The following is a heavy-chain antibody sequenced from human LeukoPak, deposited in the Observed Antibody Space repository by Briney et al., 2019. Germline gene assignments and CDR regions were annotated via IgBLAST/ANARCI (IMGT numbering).Heavy chain of an antibody. CDR1: GFTFSRYG. D-gene: IGHD1-26*01. J-gene: IGHJ4*02. Sequence: GGSLRLSCAASGFTFSRYGMNWVRQAPGKGLEWAAAISDDGGYKSYADSVKGRFTISRDNSRNTLYLQMNSLRVEDTAVYYCAKEVGTFTLDYWGQGTLVTVSS. CDR3: AKEVGTFTLDY. V-gene: IGHV3-30*18. CDR2: ISDDGGYK.